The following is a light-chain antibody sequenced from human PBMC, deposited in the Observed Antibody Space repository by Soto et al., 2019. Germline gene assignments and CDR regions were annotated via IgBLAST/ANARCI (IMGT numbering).Light chain of an antibody. V-gene: IGKV3-20*01. CDR1: ESVGDY. J-gene: IGKJ5*01. CDR3: QQYVTSLANS. CDR2: GAT. Sequence: PGATGPLCGGTSESVGDYLAWYQQKPGQAPRLLIYGATKRTSGTPDRFSGTGSETAFTLAISRLEPGDFAIYYCQQYVTSLANSFGQGGLPEFK.